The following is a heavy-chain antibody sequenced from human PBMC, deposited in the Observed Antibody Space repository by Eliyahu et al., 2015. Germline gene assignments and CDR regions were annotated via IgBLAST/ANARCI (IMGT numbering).Heavy chain of an antibody. V-gene: IGHV4-39*07. CDR3: ARDSAGTTES. Sequence: QVQLQESGPRLVKPSXTLXLTCTXSGGSVSSRNYYWGWIRQPPGKGLEWIGNIYSGRTTYYNPSLKSRVTISTDSSKNQFSLRLTSVTAADTAVYYCARDSAGTTESWGQGILVTVSS. J-gene: IGHJ4*02. D-gene: IGHD1/OR15-1a*01. CDR1: GGSVSSRNYY. CDR2: IYSGRTT.